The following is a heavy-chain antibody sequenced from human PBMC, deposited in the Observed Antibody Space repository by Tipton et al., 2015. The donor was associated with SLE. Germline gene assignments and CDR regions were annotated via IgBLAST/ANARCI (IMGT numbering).Heavy chain of an antibody. Sequence: SLRLSCAASGFTFSSYAMSWVRQAPGKGLEWVSAISGSGGSTYYADSVKGRFTISRDNSKNTLYLQMNSLRAEDTAVYYCAREDFAGYYYDSSGYNYWGQGTLVTVSS. CDR1: GFTFSSYA. J-gene: IGHJ4*02. V-gene: IGHV3-23*01. D-gene: IGHD3-22*01. CDR3: AREDFAGYYYDSSGYNY. CDR2: ISGSGGST.